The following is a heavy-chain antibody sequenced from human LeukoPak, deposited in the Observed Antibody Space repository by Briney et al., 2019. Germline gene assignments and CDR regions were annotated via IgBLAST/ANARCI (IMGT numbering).Heavy chain of an antibody. CDR2: IYYSGST. Sequence: KTSETLSLTCTVSGGSISSYYWSWIRQPPGKGLEWIGYIYYSGSTNYNPSLKSRVTISVDTSKNQFSLKLSSVTAADTAVYYCARDRDSSGPWGQGTLVTVSS. J-gene: IGHJ5*02. CDR3: ARDRDSSGP. V-gene: IGHV4-59*08. CDR1: GGSISSYY. D-gene: IGHD3-22*01.